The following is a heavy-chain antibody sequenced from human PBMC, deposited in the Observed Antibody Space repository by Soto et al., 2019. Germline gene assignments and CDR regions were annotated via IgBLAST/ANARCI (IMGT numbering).Heavy chain of an antibody. CDR3: ARDGQYDSGGYYSPFEH. V-gene: IGHV4-59*01. CDR2: VSYSGAT. Sequence: PSETLSLTCSVSGGAIGRYYWSWVRQAPGKGLEWIAYVSYSGATRYNPSLESRVTISVDTSKNQFSLRLNSVTASDTAVYYCARDGQYDSGGYYSPFEHWGQGTLVTVSS. J-gene: IGHJ4*02. CDR1: GGAIGRYY. D-gene: IGHD3-22*01.